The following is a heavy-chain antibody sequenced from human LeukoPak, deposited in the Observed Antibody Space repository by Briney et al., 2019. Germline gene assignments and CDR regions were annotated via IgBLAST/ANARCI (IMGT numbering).Heavy chain of an antibody. Sequence: PGGSLRLSCAASGFTFSSYWMSWVRQAPGKGLEWVSAISGSGGSTYYADSVKGRFTISRDNSKNTLYLQMNSLRAEDTAVYYCAKGFRGLGTYVWRSFDLWGRGTLVTVSS. J-gene: IGHJ2*01. CDR1: GFTFSSYW. CDR2: ISGSGGST. CDR3: AKGFRGLGTYVWRSFDL. V-gene: IGHV3-23*01. D-gene: IGHD3-16*01.